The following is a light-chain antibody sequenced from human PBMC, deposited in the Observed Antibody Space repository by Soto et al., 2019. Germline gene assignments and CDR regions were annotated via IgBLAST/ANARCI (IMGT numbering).Light chain of an antibody. J-gene: IGKJ1*01. CDR1: QSVDTTF. V-gene: IGKV3-20*01. CDR2: GAS. CDR3: PQYMSSVM. Sequence: EIVLTQSPGSLSLSPGQRATLSCRASQSVDTTFFAWYQKKPGQAPRLLIYGASKRATGIPDRFSGSGSGTDFTVIISRLEPEEFAVYYCPQYMSSVMFGQGTKVEI.